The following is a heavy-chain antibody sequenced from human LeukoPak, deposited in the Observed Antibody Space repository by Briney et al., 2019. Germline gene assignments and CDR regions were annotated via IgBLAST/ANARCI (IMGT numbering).Heavy chain of an antibody. V-gene: IGHV1-8*03. Sequence: ASVKVSCKASGYTFTSYDINWVRQATGQGLEWMGWMNPNSGNTGYAQKFQGRVTITRNTSISTAYMELSSLRSEDTAVYYCARKRDTYYYYYMDVWGKGTTVTVSS. J-gene: IGHJ6*03. CDR3: ARKRDTYYYYYMDV. CDR1: GYTFTSYD. CDR2: MNPNSGNT.